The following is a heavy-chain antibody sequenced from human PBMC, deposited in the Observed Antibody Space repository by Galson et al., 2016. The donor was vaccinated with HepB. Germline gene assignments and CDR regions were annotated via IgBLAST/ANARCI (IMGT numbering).Heavy chain of an antibody. V-gene: IGHV3-73*01. CDR1: GLTFSGSA. CDR2: IRSKANNYAT. CDR3: TRHLDPGYSSSWYFWFDP. Sequence: SLRLSCAVSGLTFSGSAMHWVRLASGKGLEWVGHIRSKANNYATDYAASVKGRFTISRDDSKNTAYLQMNSLKTEDTAVYYCTRHLDPGYSSSWYFWFDPWGQGTLVTVSS. J-gene: IGHJ5*02. D-gene: IGHD6-13*01.